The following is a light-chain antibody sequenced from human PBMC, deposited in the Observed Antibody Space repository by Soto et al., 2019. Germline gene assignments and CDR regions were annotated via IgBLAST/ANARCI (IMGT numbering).Light chain of an antibody. Sequence: VSGCTGQSTTISCTGTSSDVGGYNYVSWYQQHPGKAPKLMIYDVSNRPSGVSNRFSGSKSGNTASLTISGLQAEDEADYYCSSYTSSSTLLYVFGTGTKVTVL. V-gene: IGLV2-14*04. J-gene: IGLJ1*01. CDR3: SSYTSSSTLLYV. CDR1: SSDVGGYNY. CDR2: DVS.